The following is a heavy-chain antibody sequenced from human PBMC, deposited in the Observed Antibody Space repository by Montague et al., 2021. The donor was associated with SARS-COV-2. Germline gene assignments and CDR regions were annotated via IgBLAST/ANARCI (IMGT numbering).Heavy chain of an antibody. V-gene: IGHV3-7*03. J-gene: IGHJ6*02. CDR2: IKEDGSEQ. Sequence: SLRLSCAASGFAFRDYWMSWVRQPPGKGLEWVANIKEDGSEQYYVDSIQGRFTVSRDNTKNSLFLQVDSLRVDDTAIFYCAIFSSYGMTVWGQGTTVIVS. CDR1: GFAFRDYW. D-gene: IGHD3-3*02. CDR3: AIFSSYGMTV.